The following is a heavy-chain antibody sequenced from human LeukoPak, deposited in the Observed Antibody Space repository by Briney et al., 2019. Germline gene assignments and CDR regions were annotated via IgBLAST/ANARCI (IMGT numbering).Heavy chain of an antibody. CDR3: AKELDVDTAEGGY. D-gene: IGHD5-18*01. CDR1: GGSISSYY. Sequence: ETLSLTCTVSGGSISSYYWSWVRQAPGKGLEWVSAISGSGGSTYYADSVKGRFTISRDNSKNTLYLQMNSLRAEDTAVYYCAKELDVDTAEGGYWGQGTLVTVSS. CDR2: ISGSGGST. J-gene: IGHJ4*02. V-gene: IGHV3-23*01.